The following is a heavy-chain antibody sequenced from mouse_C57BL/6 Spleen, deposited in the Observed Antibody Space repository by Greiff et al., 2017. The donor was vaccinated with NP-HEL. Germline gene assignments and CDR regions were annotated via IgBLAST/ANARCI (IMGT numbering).Heavy chain of an antibody. V-gene: IGHV5-17*01. Sequence: EVQGVESGGGLVKPGGSLKLSCAASGFTFSDYGMHWVRQAPEKGLEWVAYISSGSSTIYYADTVKGRFTISRDNAKNTLFLQMTSLRSEDTAMYYCARDTVVARDYAMDYWGQGTSVTVSS. CDR3: ARDTVVARDYAMDY. CDR2: ISSGSSTI. D-gene: IGHD1-1*01. J-gene: IGHJ4*01. CDR1: GFTFSDYG.